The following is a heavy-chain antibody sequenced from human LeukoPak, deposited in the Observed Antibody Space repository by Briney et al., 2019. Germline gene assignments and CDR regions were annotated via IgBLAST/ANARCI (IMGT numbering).Heavy chain of an antibody. CDR3: ARESDYRPAGGFDY. V-gene: IGHV4-34*01. CDR2: INHSGST. D-gene: IGHD4-11*01. J-gene: IGHJ4*02. Sequence: PSETLSITCAVYGGSFSGYYWNWIRQPPGKGLEWIGKINHSGSTNYNPSLKSRVTISVDTSKNQFSLKLSSVTAADTAVYYCARESDYRPAGGFDYWGQGTLVTVSS. CDR1: GGSFSGYY.